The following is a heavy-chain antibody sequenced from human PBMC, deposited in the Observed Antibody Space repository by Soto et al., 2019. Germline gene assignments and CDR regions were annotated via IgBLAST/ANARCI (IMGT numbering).Heavy chain of an antibody. CDR3: ARDLREWELEYAFDI. J-gene: IGHJ3*02. CDR2: ISYDGSNK. CDR1: GFTFSSYA. Sequence: QVQLVESGGGVVQPGRSLRLSCAASGFTFSSYAMHWVRQAPGKGLEWVAVISYDGSNKYYADSVKGRFTISRDNSKNTLYLQMNSLRAEYTAVYYCARDLREWELEYAFDIWGQGTMVTVSS. D-gene: IGHD1-26*01. V-gene: IGHV3-30-3*01.